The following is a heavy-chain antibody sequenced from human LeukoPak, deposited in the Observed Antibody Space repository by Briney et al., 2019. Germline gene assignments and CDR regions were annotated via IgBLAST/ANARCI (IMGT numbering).Heavy chain of an antibody. CDR2: IISSGNDI. Sequence: GGSLRLSCAASGFTFSLYTMSWVRQAPGKGLEWVSSIISSGNDIYYADSMWGHFTISRDNAKSSLYLQMSSLRAEDTAIYYCARVDGSGWNQVFDHWGQGTLVTVSS. CDR1: GFTFSLYT. CDR3: ARVDGSGWNQVFDH. V-gene: IGHV3-21*01. J-gene: IGHJ4*02. D-gene: IGHD6-19*01.